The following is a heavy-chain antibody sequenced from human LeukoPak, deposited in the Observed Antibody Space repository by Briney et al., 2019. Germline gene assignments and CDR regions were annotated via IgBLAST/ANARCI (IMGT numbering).Heavy chain of an antibody. V-gene: IGHV3-13*01. J-gene: IGHJ6*02. CDR2: IGTAGDT. CDR1: GFTFSSYD. Sequence: GGSLRLSCAASGFTFSSYDMHWVRQATGKGLEWVSAIGTAGDTYYPGSVKGRFTISRENAKNSLYLQMNSLRAGDTAVYYCARASRGPLVSVYGDYTTGYYYGMDVWGQGTTVTVSS. D-gene: IGHD4-17*01. CDR3: ARASRGPLVSVYGDYTTGYYYGMDV.